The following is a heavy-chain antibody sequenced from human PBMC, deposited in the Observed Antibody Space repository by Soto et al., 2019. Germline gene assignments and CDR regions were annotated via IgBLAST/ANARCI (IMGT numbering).Heavy chain of an antibody. Sequence: QVQLVQSGAEVKKPGSSVKVSCKASGGTFSSYTISWVRQAPGQGLEWMGRIIPILGIANYAQKFQGRVTITADKSTSTAYMELSSMRSEDTAVYYCALERGGYQLLWGHSRWYFDLWGRGTLVTVSS. D-gene: IGHD2-2*01. CDR3: ALERGGYQLLWGHSRWYFDL. CDR2: IIPILGIA. CDR1: GGTFSSYT. V-gene: IGHV1-69*02. J-gene: IGHJ2*01.